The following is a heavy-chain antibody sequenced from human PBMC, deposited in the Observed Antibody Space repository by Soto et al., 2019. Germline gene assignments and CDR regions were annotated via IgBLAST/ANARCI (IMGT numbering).Heavy chain of an antibody. V-gene: IGHV4-31*03. CDR3: AREGYSYNGMDV. CDR2: IYYSGST. CDR1: GVSINSGDYY. Sequence: QVQLQESGPGLVKPSQTLSLTCTVSGVSINSGDYYWTWIRQHPGKGLEWIGYIYYSGSTFHNPSLQSRVTISVDTSKNQFSLKLSSVTAADTAVYYCAREGYSYNGMDVWGQGTTVTVSS. J-gene: IGHJ6*02. D-gene: IGHD5-18*01.